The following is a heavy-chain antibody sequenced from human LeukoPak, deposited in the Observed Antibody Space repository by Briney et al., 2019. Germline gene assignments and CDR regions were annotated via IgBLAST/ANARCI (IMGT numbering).Heavy chain of an antibody. J-gene: IGHJ6*02. CDR2: ISGSGGST. CDR1: GFTFSSYA. V-gene: IGHV3-23*01. D-gene: IGHD6-6*01. Sequence: GGSLRLSCAASGFTFSSYAMSWVRQAPGKGLEWVSLISGSGGSTYYADSVKGRFTISRDNSKNTLYLQMISLRVEDTAVYYCAKGNIAARQDIMDVWGQGTTVTVSS. CDR3: AKGNIAARQDIMDV.